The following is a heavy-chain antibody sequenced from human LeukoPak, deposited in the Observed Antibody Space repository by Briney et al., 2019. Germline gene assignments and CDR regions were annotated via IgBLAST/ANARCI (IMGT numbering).Heavy chain of an antibody. CDR3: ARDIVVVPAADYYYGMDV. Sequence: ASVKVSCKASGYTFTGYYMHCVRQAPGQGLEWMGWINPNSGGTNYAQKFQGRVTMTRDTSISTAYMELSRLRSDDTAVYYCARDIVVVPAADYYYGMDVWGQGTTVTVSS. V-gene: IGHV1-2*02. J-gene: IGHJ6*02. CDR1: GYTFTGYY. CDR2: INPNSGGT. D-gene: IGHD2-2*01.